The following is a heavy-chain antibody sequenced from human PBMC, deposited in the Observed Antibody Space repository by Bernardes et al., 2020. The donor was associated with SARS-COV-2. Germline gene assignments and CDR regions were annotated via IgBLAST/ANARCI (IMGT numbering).Heavy chain of an antibody. V-gene: IGHV4-4*02. CDR2: IYHSGST. CDR3: ARWLVVQGVIGNLDY. J-gene: IGHJ4*02. CDR1: GGSISSSNW. D-gene: IGHD3-10*01. Sequence: SETLSLTCAVSGGSISSSNWWSWVRQPPGKGLEWIGEIYHSGSTNYNPSLKSRVTISVDKSKNQFSLKLSSVTAADTAVYYCARWLVVQGVIGNLDYWGQGTLVTVSS.